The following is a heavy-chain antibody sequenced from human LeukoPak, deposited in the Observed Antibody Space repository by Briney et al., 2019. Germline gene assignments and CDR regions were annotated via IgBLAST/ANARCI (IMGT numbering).Heavy chain of an antibody. CDR2: IWYDGSNK. CDR3: ARDSSSVVVVSPPDY. V-gene: IGHV3-33*01. CDR1: GFTFSSYG. Sequence: GRSLRLSCAASGFTFSSYGMHWVRQAPGKGLEWVAVIWYDGSNKYYADSVKGRFTISRDNSKSTLYLQMNSLRAEDTAVYYCARDSSSVVVVSPPDYWGQGTLVTVSS. J-gene: IGHJ4*02. D-gene: IGHD2-15*01.